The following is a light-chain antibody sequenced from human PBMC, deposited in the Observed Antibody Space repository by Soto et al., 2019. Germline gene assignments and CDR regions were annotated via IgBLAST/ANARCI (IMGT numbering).Light chain of an antibody. V-gene: IGKV1-17*01. Sequence: DIQMTQSPSSLSASVGDRVTITCRASQGIRKDLGWYQQKPGKAPKRLIYAASSLQSGVPSRFSGSGSGTEFTLTIISLQPEDFATYYCLQHNSYPFTFGQGTRLEIK. CDR1: QGIRKD. CDR3: LQHNSYPFT. CDR2: AAS. J-gene: IGKJ5*01.